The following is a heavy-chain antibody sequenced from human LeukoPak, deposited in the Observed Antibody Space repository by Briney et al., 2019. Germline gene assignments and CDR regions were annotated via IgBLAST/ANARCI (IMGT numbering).Heavy chain of an antibody. CDR1: GGSISSYY. CDR2: IYYSGST. CDR3: AREARDGYNPAYSD. D-gene: IGHD5-24*01. Sequence: PSETLSLTCTVSGGSISSYYWSWIRQPPGKGLEWIGHIYYSGSTNYNPSLKSRVTISVDKSKNQFFLKLSSVTAADTAVYYCAREARDGYNPAYSDWGQGTLVTVSS. V-gene: IGHV4-59*01. J-gene: IGHJ4*02.